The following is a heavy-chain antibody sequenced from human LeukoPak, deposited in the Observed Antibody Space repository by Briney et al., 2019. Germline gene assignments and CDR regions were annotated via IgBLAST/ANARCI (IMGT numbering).Heavy chain of an antibody. J-gene: IGHJ4*02. CDR2: IKEDGGEK. D-gene: IGHD3-10*01. CDR3: ARESLWFGESPDY. V-gene: IGHV3-7*01. Sequence: PGGSLRLSCAASGFTLSNYGMHWVRQAPGKGLEWVANIKEDGGEKYYVDSVKGRFTISRDNAKNSLYLQMNSLRAEDTAVYYCARESLWFGESPDYWGQGTLVTVSS. CDR1: GFTLSNYG.